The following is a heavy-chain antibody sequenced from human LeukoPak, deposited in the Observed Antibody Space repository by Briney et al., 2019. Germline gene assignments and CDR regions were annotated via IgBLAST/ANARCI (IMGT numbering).Heavy chain of an antibody. CDR2: IYPGDSDT. CDR1: GYSFTSYW. D-gene: IGHD5-18*01. J-gene: IGHJ4*02. Sequence: LGESLKISCKDSGYSFTSYWIGLVRQMPGEGLEWMGIIYPGDSDTRYSPSFQGQVTISADKSINTAYLQWSSLKASDTAIYYCARRGEAMDPFDYWGQGTLVTVSS. V-gene: IGHV5-51*01. CDR3: ARRGEAMDPFDY.